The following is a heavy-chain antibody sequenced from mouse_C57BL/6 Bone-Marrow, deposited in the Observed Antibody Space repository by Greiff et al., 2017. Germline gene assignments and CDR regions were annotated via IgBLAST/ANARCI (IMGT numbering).Heavy chain of an antibody. Sequence: VKLQQPGAELVKPGASVKLSCKASGYTFTSYWMQWVKQRPGQGLEWIGEIDPSDSYTNYNQKFKGKATLTVDTSSSTAYMQLSNLTSEDSAVYYCASLYYGSSHWYFGVWGTGTTVTVSS. D-gene: IGHD1-1*01. CDR3: ASLYYGSSHWYFGV. V-gene: IGHV1-50*01. CDR2: IDPSDSYT. J-gene: IGHJ1*03. CDR1: GYTFTSYW.